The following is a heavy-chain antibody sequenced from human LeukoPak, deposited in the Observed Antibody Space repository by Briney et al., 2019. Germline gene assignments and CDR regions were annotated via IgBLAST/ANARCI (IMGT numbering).Heavy chain of an antibody. CDR2: IYFSGST. V-gene: IGHV4-39*01. D-gene: IGHD2-15*01. CDR1: SGSISNSGYY. Sequence: PSETLSLTCTVSSGSISNSGYYWGWIRQPPGKGLEWIGSIYFSGSTYYNPSLKSRITISVDTSKNQFSLMLKSVSAADTAVYYCARQIVHYPSCNSGTCSGGDWFDPWGQGTLVTVSS. CDR3: ARQIVHYPSCNSGTCSGGDWFDP. J-gene: IGHJ5*02.